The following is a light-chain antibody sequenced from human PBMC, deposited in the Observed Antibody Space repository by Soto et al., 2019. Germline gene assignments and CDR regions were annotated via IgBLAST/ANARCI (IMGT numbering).Light chain of an antibody. CDR2: DAS. CDR1: QDISNY. V-gene: IGKV1-33*01. CDR3: QQYDNLPIP. Sequence: IKMKMSLAALSATVGDRVTITCQASQDISNYLNWYQQKPGKAPKLLIYDASNLETGVPSRFSGSGSGTDFTFTISSLQPEDIATYYCQQYDNLPIPFGGG. J-gene: IGKJ4*01.